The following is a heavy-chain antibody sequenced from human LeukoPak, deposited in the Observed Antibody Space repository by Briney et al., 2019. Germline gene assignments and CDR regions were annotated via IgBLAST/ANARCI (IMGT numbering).Heavy chain of an antibody. J-gene: IGHJ6*02. CDR2: IYYSGST. V-gene: IGHV4-59*08. CDR3: ARLEDDSSYYGMDV. Sequence: PSETLSLTCTVSGGSISSYYWSWIRQPPGKGLEWIGYIYYSGSTNYNPSLKSRVTISVDTSKNQFSLKLSSVTAADTAVYYCARLEDDSSYYGMDVWGQGTTVTVSS. D-gene: IGHD3-22*01. CDR1: GGSISSYY.